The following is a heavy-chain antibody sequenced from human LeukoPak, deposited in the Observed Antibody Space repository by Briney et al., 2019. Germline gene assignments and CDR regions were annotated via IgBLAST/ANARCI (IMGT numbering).Heavy chain of an antibody. D-gene: IGHD2-8*01. J-gene: IGHJ4*02. CDR2: VSYSGTT. CDR3: AGRYCTSPMCYVGAVAGYEF. Sequence: PSETLSLTCTVSHDSISTYSWSGIRQPPGKGLEWLGYVSYSGTTNYNPSLSGRVNMSVDTSKSQFSLTLRSVTAADTAVYYCAGRYCTSPMCYVGAVAGYEFWGQGALVTVSS. CDR1: HDSISTYS. V-gene: IGHV4-59*13.